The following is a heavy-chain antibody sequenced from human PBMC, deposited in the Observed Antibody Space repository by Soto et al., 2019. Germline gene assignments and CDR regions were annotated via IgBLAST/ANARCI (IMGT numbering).Heavy chain of an antibody. V-gene: IGHV3-33*01. D-gene: IGHD3-3*01. CDR3: ARDPRLLRFLEWSNYYYGMDV. CDR1: GFTFSSYG. CDR2: IWYDGSNK. J-gene: IGHJ6*02. Sequence: RLSCAASGFTFSSYGMHWVRQAPGKGLEWVAVIWYDGSNKYYADSVKGRFTISRDNSKNTLYLQMNSLRAEDTAVYYCARDPRLLRFLEWSNYYYGMDVWGQGTTVTVSS.